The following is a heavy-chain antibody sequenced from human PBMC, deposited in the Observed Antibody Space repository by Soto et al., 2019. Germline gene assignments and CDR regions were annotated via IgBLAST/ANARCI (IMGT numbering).Heavy chain of an antibody. J-gene: IGHJ6*02. D-gene: IGHD1-26*01. CDR2: IWYDGSNK. CDR1: GFTFSSYG. CDR3: ARDLTEIVGATITYYYYGMDV. Sequence: GGSLILSCAASGFTFSSYGMHWVRQAPGKGLEWVAVIWYDGSNKYYADSVKGRFTISRDNSKNTLYLQMNSLRAEDTAVYYCARDLTEIVGATITYYYYGMDVWGQGTTVTVSS. V-gene: IGHV3-33*01.